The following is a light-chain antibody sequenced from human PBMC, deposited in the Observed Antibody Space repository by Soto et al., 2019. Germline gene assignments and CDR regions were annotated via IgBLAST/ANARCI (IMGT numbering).Light chain of an antibody. J-gene: IGKJ1*01. Sequence: DIQMTQSPSSLSASVGDRVTITCRASQSINTWLAWYQQKPGKAPKLLIYDASSLESGVPSRFSGSGSGTEFTLTISSLQPDDFATYYCQQYNSYSPKTFGQGTKVDIK. V-gene: IGKV1-5*01. CDR1: QSINTW. CDR3: QQYNSYSPKT. CDR2: DAS.